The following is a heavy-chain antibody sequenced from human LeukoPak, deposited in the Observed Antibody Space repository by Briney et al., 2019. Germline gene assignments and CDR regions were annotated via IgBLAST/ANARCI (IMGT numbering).Heavy chain of an antibody. V-gene: IGHV3-23*01. CDR1: GFTFSSYA. J-gene: IGHJ4*02. CDR2: ISGSGGST. D-gene: IGHD2-15*01. Sequence: GGSLRLSCAASGFTFSSYAMSWVRQAPGKGLEWVSAISGSGGSTYYADSVKGRFTISRDNSKNTLYLQMNSLRAEDTAVYYCAKGIEGYCSGGSCLGFDYWGQGTLVTVSS. CDR3: AKGIEGYCSGGSCLGFDY.